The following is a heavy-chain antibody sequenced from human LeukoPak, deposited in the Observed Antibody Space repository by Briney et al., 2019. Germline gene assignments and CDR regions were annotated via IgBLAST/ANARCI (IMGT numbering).Heavy chain of an antibody. J-gene: IGHJ1*01. Sequence: ASVKVSCKTSGFTLTIYDINWVRQATGQGLEWMGRMNGNSGDTGYAQKFQGRVTMTRNTSISTAYMELSNLRSEDTAVYYCVRGRFIAGAGDWGQGTPVTVPS. CDR2: MNGNSGDT. V-gene: IGHV1-8*01. D-gene: IGHD1-26*01. CDR1: GFTLTIYD. CDR3: VRGRFIAGAGD.